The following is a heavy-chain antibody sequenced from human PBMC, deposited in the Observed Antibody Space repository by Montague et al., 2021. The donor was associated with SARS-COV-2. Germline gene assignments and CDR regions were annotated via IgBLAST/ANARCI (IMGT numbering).Heavy chain of an antibody. J-gene: IGHJ4*02. CDR3: ARLLAATGHFDF. CDR1: GGSINTPNHY. V-gene: IGHV4-39*01. CDR2: MSCSGSS. Sequence: SETLSLTCTVSGGSINTPNHYWGWIRQPPGKGLEWVGSMSCSGSSYYNPSLRRRLTISVDTSKNQFSLRLSSVTAADTAVYCCARLLAATGHFDFWGQGTLVTVSS. D-gene: IGHD6-13*01.